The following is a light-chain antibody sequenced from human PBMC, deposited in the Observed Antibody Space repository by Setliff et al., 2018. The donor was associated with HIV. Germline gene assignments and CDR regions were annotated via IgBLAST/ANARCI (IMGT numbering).Light chain of an antibody. CDR1: SSDVGGYNY. Sequence: QSALTQPPSASGSPGQSVTISCTGTSSDVGGYNYVSWYQQHPGKAPKLMIYEVTKRPSGVPDRFSGSKSGNTASLTVSGLQAEDEADYYCCSYAGSGPVFGAGTKVTVL. CDR3: CSYAGSGPV. V-gene: IGLV2-8*01. J-gene: IGLJ1*01. CDR2: EVT.